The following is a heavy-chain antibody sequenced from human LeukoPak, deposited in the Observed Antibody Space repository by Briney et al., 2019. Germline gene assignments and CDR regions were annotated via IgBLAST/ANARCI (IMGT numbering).Heavy chain of an antibody. Sequence: GGSLRLSCAASGFTFSSYWMSWVRHAPGKGLEWVAHIKQDGSEKYYVDSVKGRFTISRDNAKSSLYLQMNSLRAEDRAVYYCARASRPRPFIAARRADAFDIWGQGTMVTVSS. V-gene: IGHV3-7*01. CDR3: ARASRPRPFIAARRADAFDI. D-gene: IGHD6-6*01. J-gene: IGHJ3*02. CDR1: GFTFSSYW. CDR2: IKQDGSEK.